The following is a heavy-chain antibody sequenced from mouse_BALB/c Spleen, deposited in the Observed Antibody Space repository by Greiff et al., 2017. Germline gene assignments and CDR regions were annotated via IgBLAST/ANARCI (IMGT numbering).Heavy chain of an antibody. J-gene: IGHJ3*01. D-gene: IGHD2-4*01. Sequence: EVQLVESGGGLVQPKGSLKLSCAASGFTFNTYAMNWVRQAPGKGLEWVARIRSKSNNYATYYADSVKDRFTISRDDSQSMLYLQMNNLKTEDTAMYYCVRQRNDYDGTWFAYWGQGTLVTVSA. CDR2: IRSKSNNYAT. CDR3: VRQRNDYDGTWFAY. CDR1: GFTFNTYA. V-gene: IGHV10-1*02.